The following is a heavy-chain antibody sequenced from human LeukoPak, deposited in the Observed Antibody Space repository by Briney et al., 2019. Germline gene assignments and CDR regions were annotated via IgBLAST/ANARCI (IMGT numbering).Heavy chain of an antibody. CDR3: ARQYNWNDGGAPIFYGMDV. CDR2: IDPSDSYT. Sequence: GESLRISCQGSGSPFTSYWISWVRQLPGKGLEWMGRIDPSDSYTNYSPSFQGHVTISADKSISTAYLQWSSLKASDTAMYYCARQYNWNDGGAPIFYGMDVWGKGTTVTVSS. D-gene: IGHD1-1*01. J-gene: IGHJ6*04. V-gene: IGHV5-10-1*01. CDR1: GSPFTSYW.